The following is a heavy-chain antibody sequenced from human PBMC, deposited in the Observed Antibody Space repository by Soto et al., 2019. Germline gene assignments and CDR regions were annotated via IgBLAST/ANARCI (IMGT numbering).Heavy chain of an antibody. V-gene: IGHV3-15*07. CDR1: GFIFSNAW. CDR3: SAGGYFFDF. D-gene: IGHD3-10*01. CDR2: IKSKVDGGTT. J-gene: IGHJ4*02. Sequence: EEQLVESGGGLVKPGGSLRLSCVGSGFIFSNAWMNWVRQAPGKGLEWVGRIKSKVDGGTTDYAAPVEGRFTVLRDDSKHTVYLQMNSLKTEDTAVYFCSAGGYFFDFWGQGTLVTVSS.